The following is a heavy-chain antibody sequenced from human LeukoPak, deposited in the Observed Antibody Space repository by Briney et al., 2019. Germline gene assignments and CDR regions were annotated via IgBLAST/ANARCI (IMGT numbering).Heavy chain of an antibody. V-gene: IGHV1-46*04. J-gene: IGHJ4*02. CDR3: ARDLSQGSGSYRNQAFDY. D-gene: IGHD3-10*01. CDR2: INPSSGSA. Sequence: ASVKVSCKASGYTFTRYYIHWVRQAPGQGLEWMGIINPSSGSANYAQKLQGRVTMTRDTSTSTVYMELSSLRSEDTAVYYCARDLSQGSGSYRNQAFDYWGQGTLVTVSS. CDR1: GYTFTRYY.